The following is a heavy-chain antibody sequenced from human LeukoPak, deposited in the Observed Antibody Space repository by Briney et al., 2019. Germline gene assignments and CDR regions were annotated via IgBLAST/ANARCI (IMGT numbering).Heavy chain of an antibody. Sequence: KPSETLSLTCTVSGXSISSYYWSWIRQSAGKGLEWIGRIYTSGSTNYNPSLKSRVTMSVDTSKNQFSLKLSSVTAADTAVYYCARESTYYYDSSGYSNWFDPWGQGTLVTVSS. J-gene: IGHJ5*02. V-gene: IGHV4-4*07. CDR2: IYTSGST. CDR3: ARESTYYYDSSGYSNWFDP. D-gene: IGHD3-22*01. CDR1: GXSISSYY.